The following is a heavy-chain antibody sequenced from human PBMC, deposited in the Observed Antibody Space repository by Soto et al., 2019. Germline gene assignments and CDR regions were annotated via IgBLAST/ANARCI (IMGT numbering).Heavy chain of an antibody. V-gene: IGHV3-23*01. CDR1: GFTFSSYA. CDR3: AKDPGMVVVVAATPAFDI. CDR2: ISGSGGST. J-gene: IGHJ3*02. Sequence: GGSLRLSCAASGFTFSSYAMSWVRQAPGKGLEWVSAISGSGGSTYYADSVKGRFTISRDNSKNTLYLQRNSLRAEDTAVYYCAKDPGMVVVVAATPAFDIWGQGTMVTVSS. D-gene: IGHD2-15*01.